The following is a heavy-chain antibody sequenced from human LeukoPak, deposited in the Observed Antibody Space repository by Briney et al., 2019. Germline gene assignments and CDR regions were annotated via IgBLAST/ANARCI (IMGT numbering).Heavy chain of an antibody. Sequence: GGSLRLSCTASGFTFSTYAMSWVRQAPGKGLEWVSTFSGSGGRTLYADPVKGRFVISRDNSKNTLYLRMNSLRAEDTAVYYGAKVTSSYNYFDYWGQGAPVTVSS. D-gene: IGHD2-2*01. CDR2: FSGSGGRT. CDR1: GFTFSTYA. CDR3: AKVTSSYNYFDY. V-gene: IGHV3-23*01. J-gene: IGHJ4*02.